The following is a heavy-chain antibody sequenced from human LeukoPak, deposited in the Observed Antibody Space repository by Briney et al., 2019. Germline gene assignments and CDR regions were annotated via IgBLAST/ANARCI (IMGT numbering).Heavy chain of an antibody. Sequence: SVKVSCKASGGTFSSYAISWVRQAPGQGLEWMGRIIPILGTANYAQKFQGRVTITADESTSTAYMELSSLRSEDTAVYYCARDLYSGSYGFGFDYWGQGTLVTVSS. CDR1: GGTFSSYA. CDR2: IIPILGTA. J-gene: IGHJ4*02. D-gene: IGHD1-26*01. V-gene: IGHV1-69*11. CDR3: ARDLYSGSYGFGFDY.